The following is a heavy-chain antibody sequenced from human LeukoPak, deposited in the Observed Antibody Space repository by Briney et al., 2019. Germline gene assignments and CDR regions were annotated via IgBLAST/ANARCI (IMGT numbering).Heavy chain of an antibody. J-gene: IGHJ4*02. D-gene: IGHD3-22*01. CDR2: LSNSGTKK. CDR3: ARGVYYDSSAYRD. Sequence: GGSLRLSCSASGFTFSNYGMNWVRQAPGKGLEWVSYLSNSGTKKYYAESVKGRFTISRDNAKNSLYLQMNSLRDENTAVYFCARGVYYDSSAYRDWGQGTLVTVSS. CDR1: GFTFSNYG. V-gene: IGHV3-48*02.